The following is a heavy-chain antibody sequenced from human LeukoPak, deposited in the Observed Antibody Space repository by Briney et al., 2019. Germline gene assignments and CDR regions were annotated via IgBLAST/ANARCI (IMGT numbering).Heavy chain of an antibody. Sequence: PSQTLSLTCTVSGGSISSGGCYWSWIRQHPGKGLEWIGYIYYSGSTYYNPSLKSRVTISVDTSKNQFSLKLSSVTAADTAVYYCARVTAMVLNYFDYWGQGTLVTVSS. CDR1: GGSISSGGCY. CDR2: IYYSGST. CDR3: ARVTAMVLNYFDY. D-gene: IGHD5-18*01. V-gene: IGHV4-31*03. J-gene: IGHJ4*02.